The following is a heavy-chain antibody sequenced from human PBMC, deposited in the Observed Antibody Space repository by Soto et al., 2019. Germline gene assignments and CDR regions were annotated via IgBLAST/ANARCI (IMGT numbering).Heavy chain of an antibody. CDR3: AKSLSTAVNYGLDV. D-gene: IGHD2-2*01. CDR2: ISDSDHDT. Sequence: GSLRLSCAASGFTFSSYDMAWVRQAPGKGLEWVSGISDSDHDTHYVDSVKGRFTISRDNSKNTLSLQMNTLRAEDTAVYFCAKSLSTAVNYGLDVWGQGTSVTVSS. V-gene: IGHV3-23*01. CDR1: GFTFSSYD. J-gene: IGHJ6*02.